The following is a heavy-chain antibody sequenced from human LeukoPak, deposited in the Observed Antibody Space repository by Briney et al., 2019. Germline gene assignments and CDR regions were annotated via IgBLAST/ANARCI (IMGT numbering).Heavy chain of an antibody. V-gene: IGHV4-59*08. Sequence: SETLSLTCTVSGGSISSYYWSWTRQPPGKGLEWIGYIYYSGSTNYNPSLKSRVTISVDTSKNQFSLKLSSVTAADTAVYYCASTKIVGATEGFDYRGQGTLVTVSS. CDR2: IYYSGST. J-gene: IGHJ4*02. CDR1: GGSISSYY. CDR3: ASTKIVGATEGFDY. D-gene: IGHD1-26*01.